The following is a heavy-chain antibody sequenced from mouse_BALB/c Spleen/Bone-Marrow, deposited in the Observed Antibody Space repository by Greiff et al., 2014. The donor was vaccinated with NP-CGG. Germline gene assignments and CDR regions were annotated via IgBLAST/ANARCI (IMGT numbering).Heavy chain of an antibody. D-gene: IGHD2-12*01. V-gene: IGHV1S29*02. CDR2: IYPYNGGT. J-gene: IGHJ4*01. Sequence: VQLQQSGPELVKPGASVRISCKASGYTFTDYNMHWVKQSHGKSLEWIGYIYPYNGGTGYNQKFKSKATLTVDNSSSTAYMELRSLTSEDSAVYYCAITTLYAMDYWGQGTSVTVSS. CDR1: GYTFTDYN. CDR3: AITTLYAMDY.